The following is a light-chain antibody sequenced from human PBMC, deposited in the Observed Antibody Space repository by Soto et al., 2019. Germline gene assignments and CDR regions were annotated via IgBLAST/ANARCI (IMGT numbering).Light chain of an antibody. CDR1: RSVSSS. V-gene: IGKV3-15*01. Sequence: EIGMTQSPATMSVSPGERATLSCRASRSVSSSLAWYQQKPGQAPRLLIYHASTWATSIPARFSGSGSGTDFSLTISGLQSDDFAVYYCLQYHHCLLAFGVGTKVEI. CDR2: HAS. J-gene: IGKJ4*01. CDR3: LQYHHCLLA.